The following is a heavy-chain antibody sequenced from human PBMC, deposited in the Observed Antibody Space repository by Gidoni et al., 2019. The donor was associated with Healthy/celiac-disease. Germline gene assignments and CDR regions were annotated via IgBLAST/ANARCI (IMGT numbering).Heavy chain of an antibody. CDR3: AREGVDIVATQTYGMDV. J-gene: IGHJ6*02. CDR2: IGYDGSNK. D-gene: IGHD5-12*01. Sequence: QVQLVESGGGVVQPGRSLRLSCAASGFTFSRYGMHWVRQAPGKGLEWVAVIGYDGSNKYYADSVKGRFTISRDNSKNTLYLQMNSLRAEDTAVYYCAREGVDIVATQTYGMDVWGQGTTVTVSS. CDR1: GFTFSRYG. V-gene: IGHV3-33*01.